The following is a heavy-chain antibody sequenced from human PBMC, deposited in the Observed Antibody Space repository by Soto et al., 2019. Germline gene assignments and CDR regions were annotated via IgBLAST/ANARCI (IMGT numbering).Heavy chain of an antibody. CDR3: ARGVRYSSSSSYYGMDV. CDR2: INPNSGGT. J-gene: IGHJ6*02. D-gene: IGHD6-6*01. V-gene: IGHV1-2*02. CDR1: GYTFTGYY. Sequence: QVQLVQSGAEVKKPGASVKVSCKASGYTFTGYYMHWVRQAPGQGLEWMGWINPNSGGTNYAQKFQGRVTMTRETSISTAYMELSRLRSDDTAVYYCARGVRYSSSSSYYGMDVWGQGTTVTVSS.